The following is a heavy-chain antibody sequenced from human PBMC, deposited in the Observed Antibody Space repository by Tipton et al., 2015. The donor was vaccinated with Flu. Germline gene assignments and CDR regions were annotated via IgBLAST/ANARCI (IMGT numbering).Heavy chain of an antibody. CDR1: GFTFSDDY. CDR2: IWYDGSNK. Sequence: QLVQSGGGLVKPGGYLRLSCAASGFTFSDDYMSWVRQAPGKGLEWVAVIWYDGSNKYYADSVKGRFTISRDNSKNMVYLQMNSLRAEDTAVYYCARDKNEFYAFENWAQGTLVTVSS. V-gene: IGHV3-33*08. D-gene: IGHD2/OR15-2a*01. J-gene: IGHJ4*02. CDR3: ARDKNEFYAFEN.